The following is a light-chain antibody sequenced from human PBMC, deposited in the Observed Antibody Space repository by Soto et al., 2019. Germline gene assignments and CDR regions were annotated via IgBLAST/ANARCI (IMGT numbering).Light chain of an antibody. CDR2: DAS. J-gene: IGKJ1*01. CDR3: QQYNSYWT. V-gene: IGKV1-5*01. Sequence: DIQITQSPSTLYASIGDRVTITCRASESVKGWLAWYQQKPGKAPKLLIYDASSLESGVPSRISGSGSRTEFIITISSLQPDYFATYYCQQYNSYWTFGQGTKVDIK. CDR1: ESVKGW.